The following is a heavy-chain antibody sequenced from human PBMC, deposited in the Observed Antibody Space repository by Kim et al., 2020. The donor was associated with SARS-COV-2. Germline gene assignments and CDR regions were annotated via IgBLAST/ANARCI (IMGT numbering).Heavy chain of an antibody. J-gene: IGHJ4*02. CDR2: VNPNTANT. V-gene: IGHV1-2*02. CDR3: AREIMGVAMHKGGVLLDFDS. Sequence: ASVKVSCKASGYIFTDYYMHWIRRAPGQGLEWMGGVNPNTANTNYARKFRGRVTMTRDTSINTGYMELTDLGSDDTAIYYCAREIMGVAMHKGGVLLDFDSWGQGTLVTVSS. CDR1: GYIFTDYY. D-gene: IGHD3-3*01.